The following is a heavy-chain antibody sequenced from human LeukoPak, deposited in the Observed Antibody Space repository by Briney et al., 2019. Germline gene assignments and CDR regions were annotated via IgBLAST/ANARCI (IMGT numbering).Heavy chain of an antibody. CDR2: INHSGST. Sequence: SETLSLTCAVYGGSFSGYYWSWIRQPPGKGLEWIGEINHSGSTNYNPSLKSRVTISVDTSKNQFSLKLSSVTAADRAVYYCARGIAAAGPFDYWGQGTLVTVSS. J-gene: IGHJ4*02. D-gene: IGHD6-13*01. V-gene: IGHV4-34*01. CDR3: ARGIAAAGPFDY. CDR1: GGSFSGYY.